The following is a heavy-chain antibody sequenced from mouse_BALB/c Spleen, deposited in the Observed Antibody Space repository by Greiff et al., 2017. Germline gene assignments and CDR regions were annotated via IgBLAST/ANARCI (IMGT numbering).Heavy chain of an antibody. CDR3: ARGGEVDAMDY. Sequence: VQLKESGGGLVKPGGSLKLSCAASGFTFSSYAMSWVRQTPEKRLEWVASISSGGSTYYPDSVKGRFTISRDNARNILYLQMSSLRSEDTAMYYCARGGEVDAMDYWGQGTSVTVSS. CDR2: ISSGGST. CDR1: GFTFSSYA. V-gene: IGHV5-6-5*01. J-gene: IGHJ4*01.